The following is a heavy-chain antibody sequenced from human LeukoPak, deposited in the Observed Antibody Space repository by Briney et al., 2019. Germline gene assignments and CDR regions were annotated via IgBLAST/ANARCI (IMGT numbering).Heavy chain of an antibody. D-gene: IGHD3-22*01. CDR3: AMIVVVTYDY. J-gene: IGHJ4*02. V-gene: IGHV3-30*01. Sequence: PGGSLRLSCAASGFTFSSYAMHWVRQAPGKGLEWVAVISYDGSNKYYADSVKGRFTISRDNPKNTLYLQMNSLRAEDTAVYYCAMIVVVTYDYWGQGTLVTVSS. CDR2: ISYDGSNK. CDR1: GFTFSSYA.